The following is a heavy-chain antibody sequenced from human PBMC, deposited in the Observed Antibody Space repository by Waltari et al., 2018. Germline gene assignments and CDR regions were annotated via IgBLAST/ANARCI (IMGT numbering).Heavy chain of an antibody. Sequence: EVHLVESGGGLVQPGGSLRLSCAASGFTFSDYWMIWVRQVPGKGLLCISRINKEGSNANYAGFVEGRFTISRDNAKNALYMQINNLRAEDTAVYYCARMGDWGRDYFDYWGQGTLVTVSS. CDR1: GFTFSDYW. CDR3: ARMGDWGRDYFDY. CDR2: INKEGSNA. V-gene: IGHV3-74*01. D-gene: IGHD3-16*01. J-gene: IGHJ4*02.